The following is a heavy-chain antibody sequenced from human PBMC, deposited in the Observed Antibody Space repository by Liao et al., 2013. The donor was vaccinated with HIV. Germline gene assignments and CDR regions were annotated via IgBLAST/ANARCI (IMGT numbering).Heavy chain of an antibody. Sequence: QVQLQESGPGLVKPSQTLSLTCTVSGGSISSYYWNWIRQPPGKGLEWIGYIYYSGSTNYNPSLKSRVTISVDTSKNQFSLKLSSVTAADAAVYYCARSGYYAFDIWGQGTMVTVSS. CDR3: ARSGYYAFDI. D-gene: IGHD3-3*01. CDR2: IYYSGST. V-gene: IGHV4-59*01. CDR1: GGSISSYY. J-gene: IGHJ3*02.